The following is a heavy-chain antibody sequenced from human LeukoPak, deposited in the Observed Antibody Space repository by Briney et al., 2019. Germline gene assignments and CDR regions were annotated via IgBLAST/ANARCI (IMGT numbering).Heavy chain of an antibody. Sequence: GGSLRLSCTASGFTFGVDGMSWFRQAPGKGLEWVGFIRSNTYGGTAEYAASVKGRFTISRDDSKSIAYLQMNSLKTEDTAVYYCTKGDYHAYWGQGTLATVSS. J-gene: IGHJ4*02. CDR3: TKGDYHAY. CDR2: IRSNTYGGTA. V-gene: IGHV3-49*03. CDR1: GFTFGVDG.